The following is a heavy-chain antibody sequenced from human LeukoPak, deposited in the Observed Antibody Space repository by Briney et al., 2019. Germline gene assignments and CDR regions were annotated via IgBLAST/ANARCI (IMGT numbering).Heavy chain of an antibody. Sequence: PSETLSLTCTVSGGSIRSSYYYWGWIRQPPGKGLEWIGSIYDSGSTYYNPSLKSRVAISVDTSKNQFSLKVSSVTAADTAVYYCARQGTLGSYQTFDYWGQGTLVTVSS. CDR2: IYDSGST. D-gene: IGHD3-16*02. CDR3: ARQGTLGSYQTFDY. CDR1: GGSIRSSYYY. J-gene: IGHJ4*02. V-gene: IGHV4-39*01.